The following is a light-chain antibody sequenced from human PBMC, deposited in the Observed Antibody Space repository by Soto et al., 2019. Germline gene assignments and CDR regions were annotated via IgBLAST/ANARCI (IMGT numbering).Light chain of an antibody. CDR2: EVN. CDR3: SSFTTSYTWV. J-gene: IGLJ3*02. V-gene: IGLV2-18*02. Sequence: QSALTQPPSVSGSPGQSVAISCTGTSSDVGNYNRVSWYQQTPGTAPKVMIYEVNKRPSGVPDRFSGSKAGNTASLTISGLQAEDEADYYCSSFTTSYTWVFGGGTKLTVL. CDR1: SSDVGNYNR.